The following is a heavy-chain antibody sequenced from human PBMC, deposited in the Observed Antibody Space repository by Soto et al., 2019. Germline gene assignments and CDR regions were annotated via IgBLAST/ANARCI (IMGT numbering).Heavy chain of an antibody. CDR3: ARGTVAAATRAVLYGLDV. CDR2: IYPGDSDT. J-gene: IGHJ6*02. V-gene: IGHV5-51*01. Sequence: PGASVKISGEGSGYSFSSYWSGWVRQMHRKGLECMGIIYPGDSDTRYSPSFQGQVTISADKSISTAYLQWSSLKASDTAVYYCARGTVAAATRAVLYGLDVWGQGTTVTVSS. D-gene: IGHD2-15*01. CDR1: GYSFSSYW.